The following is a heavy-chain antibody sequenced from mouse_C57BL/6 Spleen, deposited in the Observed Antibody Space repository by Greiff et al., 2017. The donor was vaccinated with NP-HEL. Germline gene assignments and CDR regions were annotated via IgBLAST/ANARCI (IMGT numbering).Heavy chain of an antibody. J-gene: IGHJ2*01. D-gene: IGHD3-2*02. CDR3: ARTGGSGYPFDY. CDR1: GYTFTSYW. CDR2: IDPSDSYT. V-gene: IGHV1-59*01. Sequence: QVQLQQPRAELVRPGTSVKLSCKASGYTFTSYWMHWVKQRPGQGLEWIGVIDPSDSYTNYNQKFKGKATLTVDTSSSTAYMQLSSLTSEDSAVYYCARTGGSGYPFDYWGKGTTLTVSS.